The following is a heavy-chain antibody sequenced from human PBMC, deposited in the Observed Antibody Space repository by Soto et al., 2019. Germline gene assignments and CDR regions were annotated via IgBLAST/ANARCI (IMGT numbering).Heavy chain of an antibody. D-gene: IGHD2-15*01. CDR2: INPKNGAT. J-gene: IGHJ3*02. CDR1: GYSFTGYS. Sequence: ASVKVSCKASGYSFTGYSMHWVRQAPGQGLEWMGWINPKNGATNYARKFQGWVTMTRDTSISTAYMELSRLRSDDTAVYYCARGFGYCSGGSCYDAFDIWGHGTMVTVSS. CDR3: ARGFGYCSGGSCYDAFDI. V-gene: IGHV1-2*04.